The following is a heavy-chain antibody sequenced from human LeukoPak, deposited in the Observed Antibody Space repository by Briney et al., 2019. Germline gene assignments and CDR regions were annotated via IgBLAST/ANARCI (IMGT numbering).Heavy chain of an antibody. D-gene: IGHD6-13*01. V-gene: IGHV4-34*01. CDR3: ARQTAAGTGY. CDR1: GGSFSGYY. J-gene: IGHJ4*02. CDR2: IYHSGST. Sequence: SETLSLTCAVYGGSFSGYYWSWIRQPPGKGLEWIGSIYHSGSTYYNPSLKSRVTISVDTSKNQFSLKLSSVTAADTAVYYCARQTAAGTGYWGQGTLVTVSS.